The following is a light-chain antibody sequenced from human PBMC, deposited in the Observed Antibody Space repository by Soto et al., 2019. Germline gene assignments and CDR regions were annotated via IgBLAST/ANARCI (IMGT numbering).Light chain of an antibody. CDR2: DSS. V-gene: IGKV3-20*01. CDR3: QLYHTARST. CDR1: QSVSTSF. Sequence: EIVLSQSPGTLSLSPGERATLSCRASQSVSTSFLAWYQQKPGQAPRLLLHDSSDRATGIPDRFSGRGSGTDFTPTISSVEPEDLAIYYGQLYHTARSTFGQGTKLEIK. J-gene: IGKJ2*02.